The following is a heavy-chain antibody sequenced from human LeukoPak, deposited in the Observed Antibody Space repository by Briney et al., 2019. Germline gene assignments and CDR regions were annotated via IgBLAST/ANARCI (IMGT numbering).Heavy chain of an antibody. V-gene: IGHV3-49*04. CDR2: IRSKAYGGTT. J-gene: IGHJ4*02. CDR3: TRDGRRPRIAVSGSDY. D-gene: IGHD6-19*01. CDR1: GFTFGDYA. Sequence: PGRSLRLSCTASGFTFGDYAMSWVRQAPGKGLEWVGFIRSKAYGGTTEYAASVKGRFTISRDDSKSIAYLQMNSLKTEDTAVYYCTRDGRRPRIAVSGSDYWGQGTLVTVSS.